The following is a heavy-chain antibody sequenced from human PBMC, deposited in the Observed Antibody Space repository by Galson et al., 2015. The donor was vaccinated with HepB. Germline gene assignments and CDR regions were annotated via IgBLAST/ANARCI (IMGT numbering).Heavy chain of an antibody. CDR1: GYSFTSYW. V-gene: IGHV5-51*01. CDR3: ARLAFEKTVSSWSLDY. J-gene: IGHJ4*02. D-gene: IGHD6-13*01. CDR2: IYPGDSDT. Sequence: QSGAEVKKPGESLKISCKGSGYSFTSYWIGWVRQMPGKGLEWMGIIYPGDSDTRYSPSFQGQVTISADKSISTAYLQWSSLKASDTAMYYCARLAFEKTVSSWSLDYWGQGTLVTVSS.